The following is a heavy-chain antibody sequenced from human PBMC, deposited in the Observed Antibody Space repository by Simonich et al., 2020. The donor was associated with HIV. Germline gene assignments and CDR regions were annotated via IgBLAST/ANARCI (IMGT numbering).Heavy chain of an antibody. CDR1: GGSFSGYY. V-gene: IGHV4-34*11. Sequence: VQLQQWGAGLLKPSENLSLTCAVYGGSFSGYYWSWIRQPPGKWLEWIGYIYYSGNTNTNPSLKGRVTISVDTSKNQFSLKLSSVTAADTAVYYCARRGHYYDSFDLWGRGTLVTVSS. CDR2: IYYSGNT. D-gene: IGHD3-22*01. CDR3: ARRGHYYDSFDL. J-gene: IGHJ2*01.